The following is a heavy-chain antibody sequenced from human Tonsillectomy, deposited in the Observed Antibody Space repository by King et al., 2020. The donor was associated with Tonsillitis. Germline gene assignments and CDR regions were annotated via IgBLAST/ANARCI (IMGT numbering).Heavy chain of an antibody. D-gene: IGHD3-22*01. Sequence: LQLQESGPGLVKPSETLSLTCTVSGGSISSSSYYWGWIRQPPGKGLEWIGSIYYSGSTYYNPSLKSRVTISVDTSKNQFSLKLSSVTAADTAVYYCARRGNYYDSSSQIDYWGQGTLVTVSS. J-gene: IGHJ4*02. CDR3: ARRGNYYDSSSQIDY. CDR2: IYYSGST. V-gene: IGHV4-39*01. CDR1: GGSISSSSYY.